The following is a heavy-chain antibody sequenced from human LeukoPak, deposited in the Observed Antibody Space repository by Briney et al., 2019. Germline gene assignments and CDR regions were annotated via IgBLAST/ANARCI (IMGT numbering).Heavy chain of an antibody. CDR2: MDENGGTI. J-gene: IGHJ6*03. D-gene: IGHD1-1*01. Sequence: GGSLRLSCAASGFTFSSYWMHWVRQAPGKGLEWVSRMDENGGTIDYADSVKGRFTISRDNAKNSLYLQMNSLRAEDTALYYCAKDWYSIQGYYYMDVWGKGTTVTVSS. V-gene: IGHV3-74*01. CDR3: AKDWYSIQGYYYMDV. CDR1: GFTFSSYW.